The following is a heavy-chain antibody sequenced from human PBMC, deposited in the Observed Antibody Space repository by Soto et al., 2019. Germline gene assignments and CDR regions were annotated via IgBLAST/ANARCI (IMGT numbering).Heavy chain of an antibody. CDR2: IYSSGSA. J-gene: IGHJ4*02. CDR3: ATIVGANDY. V-gene: IGHV4-4*07. CDR1: RASIYTYS. D-gene: IGHD1-26*01. Sequence: ETLSLTCTVSRASIYTYSWTWIRQPAGKGLQWIGHIYSSGSANYSPSLKSRVSMSVDSSKNQISLKLSSVTAADTAVYYCATIVGANDYWGQGALVTVS.